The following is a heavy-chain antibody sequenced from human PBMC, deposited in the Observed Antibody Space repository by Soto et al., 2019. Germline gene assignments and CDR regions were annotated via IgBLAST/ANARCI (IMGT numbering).Heavy chain of an antibody. CDR1: GYSLTAHH. D-gene: IGHD5-18*01. Sequence: QVQLVQSGAEVKEPGASVKASCQASGYSLTAHHIHWVRQAPVLGGEWVGWINPTSGATKFAQKFQGRVTSTRDTSIGTAYMELSRLTSYDTAVYCCLRGGYNCACDYWGQGTLVTDSS. V-gene: IGHV1-2*02. CDR3: LRGGYNCACDY. J-gene: IGHJ4*02. CDR2: INPTSGAT.